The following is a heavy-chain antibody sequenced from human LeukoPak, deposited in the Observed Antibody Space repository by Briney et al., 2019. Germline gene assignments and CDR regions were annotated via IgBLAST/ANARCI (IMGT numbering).Heavy chain of an antibody. Sequence: GGSLRLSCAASGFTFSSYDMHWVRQATGKGLECVSAIGTAGDTYYPGSVKGRFTISRENAKNSLYLQMNSLRAGDTAVYYCARAPPGGGNSWVDYWGQGTLVTVSS. CDR2: IGTAGDT. V-gene: IGHV3-13*01. CDR3: ARAPPGGGNSWVDY. D-gene: IGHD4-23*01. CDR1: GFTFSSYD. J-gene: IGHJ4*02.